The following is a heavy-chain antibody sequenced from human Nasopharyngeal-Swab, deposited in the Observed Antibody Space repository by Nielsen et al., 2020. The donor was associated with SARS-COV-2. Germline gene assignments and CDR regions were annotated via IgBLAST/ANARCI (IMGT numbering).Heavy chain of an antibody. J-gene: IGHJ3*02. CDR3: ARAESEKTWIQLVITAFDI. D-gene: IGHD5-18*01. Sequence: SETLSLTCTVSGDSINRYYWSWIRQFPGNGLEWIGHISHTGSTHYSPSVKSRVTISADTSKNHVSLKLSSVTAADTAVYYCARAESEKTWIQLVITAFDIWGQGTMVTVSS. V-gene: IGHV4-59*08. CDR1: GDSINRYY. CDR2: ISHTGST.